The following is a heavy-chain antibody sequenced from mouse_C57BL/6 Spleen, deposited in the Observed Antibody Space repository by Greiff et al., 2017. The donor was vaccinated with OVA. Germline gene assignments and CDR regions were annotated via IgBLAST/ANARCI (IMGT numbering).Heavy chain of an antibody. CDR3: ARNGFAY. Sequence: EVHLVESGGGLVKPGGSLKLSCEASGFTFSDYGMHWVRQAPEQGLEWVAYISRGSSTLYYADTVKGRFTITRDNAKNTLFLQMTSLRSEDTAMYYCARNGFAYWGQGTLVTVSA. CDR1: GFTFSDYG. V-gene: IGHV5-17*01. CDR2: ISRGSSTL. J-gene: IGHJ3*01.